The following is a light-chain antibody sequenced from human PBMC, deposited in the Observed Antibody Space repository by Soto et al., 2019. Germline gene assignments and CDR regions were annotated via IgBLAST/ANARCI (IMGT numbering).Light chain of an antibody. V-gene: IGKV3-20*01. Sequence: TQSPSTLSASVGDKVTIPCRASQTMTRAYVAWYQQKPGQAPRLLIYGASSRATGIPDRFSGSGSGTDFTLTISRLEPEDSAVYYGQQYGSSPWTFGQGTKVDIK. J-gene: IGKJ1*01. CDR1: QTMTRAY. CDR2: GAS. CDR3: QQYGSSPWT.